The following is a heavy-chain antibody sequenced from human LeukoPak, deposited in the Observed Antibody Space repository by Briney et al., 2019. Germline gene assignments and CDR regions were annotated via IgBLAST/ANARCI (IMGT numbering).Heavy chain of an antibody. D-gene: IGHD2-2*01. J-gene: IGHJ4*02. Sequence: GASVKVSCKASGGTFSSYAISWVRQAPGQGLEWMGGIIPIFGTANYAQKFQGRVTITTDESTSTAYMELSSLRSEDTAVYYCARDDSSTNPFAYWGQGTLVTVSS. CDR3: ARDDSSTNPFAY. V-gene: IGHV1-69*05. CDR2: IIPIFGTA. CDR1: GGTFSSYA.